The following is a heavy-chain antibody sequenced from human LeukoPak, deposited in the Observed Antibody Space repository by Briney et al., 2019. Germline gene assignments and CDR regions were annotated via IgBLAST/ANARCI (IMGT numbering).Heavy chain of an antibody. D-gene: IGHD1-26*01. Sequence: SGGSLRLSCAASGFTFSCYWMHWVRQAPGKGLVWVSRINSDGSSTSYADSVKGRFTISRDNAKNTLYLQMNSLRAEDTAVYYCARGGSYSLYYYYMDVWGKGTTVTVSS. J-gene: IGHJ6*03. CDR3: ARGGSYSLYYYYMDV. V-gene: IGHV3-74*01. CDR2: INSDGSST. CDR1: GFTFSCYW.